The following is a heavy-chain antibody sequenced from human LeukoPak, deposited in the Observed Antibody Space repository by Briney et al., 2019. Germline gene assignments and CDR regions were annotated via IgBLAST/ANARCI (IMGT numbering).Heavy chain of an antibody. CDR2: IIPILGIA. D-gene: IGHD2-21*02. J-gene: IGHJ1*01. CDR3: TYCGGDCYIESIAEYFQH. CDR1: GGTFSSYA. Sequence: ASVKVSCKASGGTFSSYAISWVRQAPGQGLEWMGRIIPILGIANYAQKFQGRVTITADKSTSTAYMELSSLRSEDTAVYYCTYCGGDCYIESIAEYFQHWGQGTLVTVSS. V-gene: IGHV1-69*04.